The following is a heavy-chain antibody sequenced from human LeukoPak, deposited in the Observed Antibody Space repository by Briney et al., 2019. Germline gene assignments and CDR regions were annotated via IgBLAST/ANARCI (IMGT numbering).Heavy chain of an antibody. CDR2: ISDIGSF. CDR3: ATILAARGLFAP. D-gene: IGHD6-6*01. V-gene: IGHV4-59*08. Sequence: SETLSLTRTVSGFSISSYYLSWIRQPPGKGLEWISYISDIGSFNYNPSLTNRVTISLDTSRNEFSLKLSSVPAADTDVYYCATILAARGLFAPWGQGTLVTVSS. CDR1: GFSISSYY. J-gene: IGHJ5*02.